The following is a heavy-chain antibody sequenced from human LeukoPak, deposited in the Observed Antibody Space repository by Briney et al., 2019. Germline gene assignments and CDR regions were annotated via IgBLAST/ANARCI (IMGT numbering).Heavy chain of an antibody. V-gene: IGHV5-51*01. CDR2: IYPGDSDI. Sequence: GESLKISCKGSGYSFTTYWIGWVRQMPGKGLEWMGIIYPGDSDIRYSPSFQGQVTISADKSISTAYLQWSSLEASDTAMYYCARTQVAATTHAPYYFDFWGQGTLVTVSS. CDR1: GYSFTTYW. CDR3: ARTQVAATTHAPYYFDF. J-gene: IGHJ4*02. D-gene: IGHD1-26*01.